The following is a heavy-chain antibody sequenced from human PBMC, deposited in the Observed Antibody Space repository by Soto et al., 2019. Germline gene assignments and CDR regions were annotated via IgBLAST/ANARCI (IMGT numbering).Heavy chain of an antibody. CDR1: GGTFSSYA. V-gene: IGHV1-69*01. Sequence: QVQLVQSGAEVKKPGSSVKVSCKASGGTFSSYAISWVRQAPGQGLEWMGGIIPIFGTANYAQKFQGRVTITAHESTGTAYMELSSLRSEDTAVYYCARAPVGGSYTRGNWFDPWGQGTLVTVSS. CDR3: ARAPVGGSYTRGNWFDP. J-gene: IGHJ5*02. CDR2: IIPIFGTA. D-gene: IGHD3-16*01.